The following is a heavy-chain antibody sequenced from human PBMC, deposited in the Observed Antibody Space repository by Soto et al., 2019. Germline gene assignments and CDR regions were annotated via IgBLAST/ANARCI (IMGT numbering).Heavy chain of an antibody. CDR2: IIPIFGTA. CDR3: ASQSSEWLLFAS. J-gene: IGHJ4*02. D-gene: IGHD5-12*01. V-gene: IGHV1-69*13. Sequence: SVKVSCKASGGTFSSYAISWVRQAPGQGLEWMGGIIPIFGTANYAQKFQGRVTITADESTSTAYMELSSLRSEDTAVYYCASQSSEWLLFASWGQGTLVTSPQ. CDR1: GGTFSSYA.